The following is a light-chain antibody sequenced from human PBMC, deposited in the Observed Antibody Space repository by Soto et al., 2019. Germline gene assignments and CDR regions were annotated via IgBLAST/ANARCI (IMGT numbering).Light chain of an antibody. J-gene: IGKJ2*03. V-gene: IGKV2-30*02. CDR1: QSLVHSNGNTY. CDR3: MQGTHWPYS. Sequence: DVVLTQSPLSLPVTLGQAASISCRSTQSLVHSNGNTYLTWFQQRPGRSPRRLIYKVSNRDSGVPDRYSGSGSGTDFTLKISRVEAEDIGVYYCMQGTHWPYSFGHGTKLEIK. CDR2: KVS.